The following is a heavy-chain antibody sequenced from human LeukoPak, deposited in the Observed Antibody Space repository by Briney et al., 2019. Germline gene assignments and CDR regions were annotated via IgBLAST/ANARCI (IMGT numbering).Heavy chain of an antibody. J-gene: IGHJ5*02. Sequence: SETLSLTCAVYGGSFSGYYWSWIRQSPGKGLEWIGEINHSGSTNYNPSLKSRVTISVDTSKNQFSLKLSSVTAADTAVYYCARDTFIAAARWFDPWGQGTLATVSS. CDR3: ARDTFIAAARWFDP. CDR1: GGSFSGYY. CDR2: INHSGST. D-gene: IGHD6-13*01. V-gene: IGHV4-34*01.